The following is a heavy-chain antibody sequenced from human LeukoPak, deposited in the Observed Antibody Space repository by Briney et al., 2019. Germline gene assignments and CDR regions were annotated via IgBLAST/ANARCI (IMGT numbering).Heavy chain of an antibody. CDR3: ARDRDRYCSGGSCLVFDY. CDR1: GFTFSSYS. Sequence: PGGSLRLSCAASGFTFSSYSMNWVRQAPGKGLEWVSSISSSSSYIYYADPVKGRFTISRDNAKNSLYLQMNSLRAEDTAVYYCARDRDRYCSGGSCLVFDYWGQGTLVTVSS. D-gene: IGHD2-15*01. V-gene: IGHV3-21*01. CDR2: ISSSSSYI. J-gene: IGHJ4*02.